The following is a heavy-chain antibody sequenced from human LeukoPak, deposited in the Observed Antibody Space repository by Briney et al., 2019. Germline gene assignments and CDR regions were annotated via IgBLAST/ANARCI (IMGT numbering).Heavy chain of an antibody. V-gene: IGHV3-23*01. Sequence: PGGSLRLSCAASGFTFSNYWMHWVRQTPGKVLVWVSGISGSGDSTYYADSVKGRFTISRDNSKNTLYLQMNSLRADDTAVYYCAKDVASNFYSSSDYWGQGTLVTVSS. J-gene: IGHJ4*02. CDR2: ISGSGDST. CDR3: AKDVASNFYSSSDY. CDR1: GFTFSNYW. D-gene: IGHD2-2*01.